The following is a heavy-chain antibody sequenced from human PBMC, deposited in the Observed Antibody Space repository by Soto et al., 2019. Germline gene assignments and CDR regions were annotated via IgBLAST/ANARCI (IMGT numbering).Heavy chain of an antibody. CDR2: ISHDGDNK. V-gene: IGHV3-30*18. Sequence: WGSLRLSCAASGFTFNTYGIHWVRQAPGKGLEWMAVISHDGDNKQYADSVKGRFTISRDNSKNTLSLQLNSLRIEDTAVYYCAKDDFWSGYYVPGYYYYGMDVWGQGTTVTVSS. CDR1: GFTFNTYG. CDR3: AKDDFWSGYYVPGYYYYGMDV. J-gene: IGHJ6*02. D-gene: IGHD3-3*01.